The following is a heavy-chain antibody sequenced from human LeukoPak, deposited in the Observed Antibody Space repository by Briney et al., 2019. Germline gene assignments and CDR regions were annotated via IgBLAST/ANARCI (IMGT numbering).Heavy chain of an antibody. CDR2: ISYDGSNK. D-gene: IGHD1-1*01. Sequence: GRSLRLSCAASGFTFSSYAMHWVRQAPGKGLEWVAVISYDGSNKYYADSVKGRFTISRDNSKNTLYLQMNSLRAEDTAVYYCARGLYNWNDGYYFDYWGQGTLVTVSS. V-gene: IGHV3-30*04. CDR1: GFTFSSYA. J-gene: IGHJ4*02. CDR3: ARGLYNWNDGYYFDY.